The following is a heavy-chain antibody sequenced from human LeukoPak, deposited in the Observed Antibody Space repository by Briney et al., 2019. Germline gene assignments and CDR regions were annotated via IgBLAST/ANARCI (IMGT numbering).Heavy chain of an antibody. Sequence: SVKVSCKASGGTFSSYAISWVRQAPGQGLEWMGRIIPILGIANYAQKFQGRVTITADKSTSTAYMELSSLRSEDTAVYYCARYYYGSGSYKSDAFDIWGQETMVTVSS. CDR2: IIPILGIA. CDR1: GGTFSSYA. J-gene: IGHJ3*02. D-gene: IGHD3-10*01. V-gene: IGHV1-69*04. CDR3: ARYYYGSGSYKSDAFDI.